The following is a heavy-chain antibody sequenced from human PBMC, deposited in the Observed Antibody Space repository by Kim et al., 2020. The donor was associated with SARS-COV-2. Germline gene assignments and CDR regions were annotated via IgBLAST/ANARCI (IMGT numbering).Heavy chain of an antibody. CDR1: GGSFSGYY. CDR2: INHSGST. D-gene: IGHD6-13*01. Sequence: SETLSLTCAVYGGSFSGYYWSWIRQPPGKGLEWIGEINHSGSTNYNPSLKSRVTISVDTSKNQFSLKLSSVTAADTAVYYCARVRHSNTYNWFDPWGQGTLVTVSS. V-gene: IGHV4-34*01. CDR3: ARVRHSNTYNWFDP. J-gene: IGHJ5*02.